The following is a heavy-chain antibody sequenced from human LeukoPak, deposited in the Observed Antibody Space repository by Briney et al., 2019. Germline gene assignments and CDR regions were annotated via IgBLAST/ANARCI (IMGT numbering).Heavy chain of an antibody. D-gene: IGHD2-21*02. CDR3: ARSHIVAVTGFAFDI. CDR2: IYYSGSN. Sequence: PSETLSLTCTVSGGSISSSSYYWVWIRQPPGKGLEWIGRIYYSGSNYYNPSIKSRVNITVDTSKNQCSLKLSSVTAADTTVYYCARSHIVAVTGFAFDIWGQGTLVTVSS. J-gene: IGHJ3*02. CDR1: GGSISSSSYY. V-gene: IGHV4-39*01.